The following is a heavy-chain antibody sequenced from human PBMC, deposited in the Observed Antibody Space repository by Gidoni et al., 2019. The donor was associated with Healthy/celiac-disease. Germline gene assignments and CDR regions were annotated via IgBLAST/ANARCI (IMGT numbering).Heavy chain of an antibody. D-gene: IGHD6-13*01. CDR1: GYTLTELS. J-gene: IGHJ1*01. Sequence: QVQRVQSGAEVKKPGASVKVSCQVSGYTLTELSMHWVRQAPGKGLEWMGGFDAEDCETIYAQKFQGRVTMTDDTSTDTAYMELSSLRSEDTAVYYCATDGIAAADAEYFQHWGQGTLVTVSS. CDR3: ATDGIAAADAEYFQH. V-gene: IGHV1-24*01. CDR2: FDAEDCET.